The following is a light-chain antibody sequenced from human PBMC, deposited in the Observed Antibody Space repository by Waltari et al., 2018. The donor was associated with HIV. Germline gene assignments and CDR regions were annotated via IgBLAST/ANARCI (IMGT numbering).Light chain of an antibody. CDR3: QQSYESPFN. V-gene: IGKV1-39*01. Sequence: DIQLTQSPSSLSASLGDRLVLTCRASPAISTYLNWYQRKAGKAPVLLVYSASTLQSGAPSRFRGSGSGRDFTLSISGLQPEDFATYFCQQSYESPFNFGPGTK. CDR2: SAS. J-gene: IGKJ3*01. CDR1: PAISTY.